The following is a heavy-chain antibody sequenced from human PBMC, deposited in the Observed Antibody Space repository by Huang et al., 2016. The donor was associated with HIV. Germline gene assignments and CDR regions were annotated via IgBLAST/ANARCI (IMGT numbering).Heavy chain of an antibody. J-gene: IGHJ4*02. V-gene: IGHV4-30-4*08. CDR1: GDSIGSGGHY. CDR3: SRALYYHGSGSYSDY. D-gene: IGHD3-10*01. CDR2: IYYSGST. Sequence: QVQLQESGPGLVKPSQTLSLTCTVSGDSIGSGGHYWSWIRQPPGKGLDWIGLIYYSGSTYHNPSLKSLVTISVDPSKNQFSLKLSSVTAADTAVYFCSRALYYHGSGSYSDYWGRGTLVTVSS.